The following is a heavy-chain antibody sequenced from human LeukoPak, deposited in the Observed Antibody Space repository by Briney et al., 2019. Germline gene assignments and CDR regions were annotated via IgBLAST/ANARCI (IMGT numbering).Heavy chain of an antibody. D-gene: IGHD3-22*01. V-gene: IGHV1-69*01. Sequence: SVNVSCTASGGXFSSYAISWMRQAPGQGLKWIGGINPIFGTANNAQKFQGRVTITADESTSTAYVELSSLRSEDTAVYYCARDPPPYYYDSSGYYYPRKFDYWGQGTLVTVSS. J-gene: IGHJ4*02. CDR1: GGXFSSYA. CDR3: ARDPPPYYYDSSGYYYPRKFDY. CDR2: INPIFGTA.